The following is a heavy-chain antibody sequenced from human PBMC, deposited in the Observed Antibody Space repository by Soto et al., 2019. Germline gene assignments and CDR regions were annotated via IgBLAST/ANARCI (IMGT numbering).Heavy chain of an antibody. CDR3: ARDRNYGSGILNWFDP. J-gene: IGHJ5*02. Sequence: ASVKVSCKASGYTFTSYGISWVRQAPGQGLEWMGRISTYNGNTNYAQKFQGRVTMTTDTSTSTAYMELSSLRSEDTAVYYCARDRNYGSGILNWFDPWGQGTLVTVSS. D-gene: IGHD3-10*01. V-gene: IGHV1-18*01. CDR1: GYTFTSYG. CDR2: ISTYNGNT.